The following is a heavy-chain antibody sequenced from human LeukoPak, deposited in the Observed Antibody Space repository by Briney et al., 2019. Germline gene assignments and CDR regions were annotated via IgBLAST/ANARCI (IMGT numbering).Heavy chain of an antibody. Sequence: PGGSLRLSCTASGFTFSNYGMSWVRQAPGKGLEWVSAIGGSGGTTYYADSVKGRFTISRDNSRNTLYLQMNSLRAEDTAVYYCAKDTASSWWYFDLWGRGTLVTVSS. CDR1: GFTFSNYG. D-gene: IGHD5-18*01. J-gene: IGHJ2*01. CDR3: AKDTASSWWYFDL. V-gene: IGHV3-23*01. CDR2: IGGSGGTT.